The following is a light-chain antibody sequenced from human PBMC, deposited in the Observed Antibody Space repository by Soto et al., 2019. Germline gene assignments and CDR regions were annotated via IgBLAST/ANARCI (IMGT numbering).Light chain of an antibody. CDR3: AAWDDSLNGDV. J-gene: IGLJ1*01. Sequence: QSVLTQPPSASETPGQRVTISCSGSSSNIGRNTVNWYQHLPGTAPKLLIYSNNQRPSGVPDRFSGSKSGTSASLAISGLQSDDEADYYCAAWDDSLNGDVFGTGTKVTVL. CDR1: SSNIGRNT. CDR2: SNN. V-gene: IGLV1-44*01.